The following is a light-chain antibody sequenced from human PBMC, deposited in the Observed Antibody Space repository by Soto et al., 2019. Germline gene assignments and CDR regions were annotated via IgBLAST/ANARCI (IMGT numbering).Light chain of an antibody. CDR2: AAS. CDR1: QSISSY. J-gene: IGKJ1*01. Sequence: SVGDRVTITCRASQSISSYLNWYQQKPGKTPKLLIYAASSLQSGVPSRFSGSGSGTDCTLTISSLQPEDFATYYCQQSYSTPWTFGQGTKVDI. CDR3: QQSYSTPWT. V-gene: IGKV1-39*01.